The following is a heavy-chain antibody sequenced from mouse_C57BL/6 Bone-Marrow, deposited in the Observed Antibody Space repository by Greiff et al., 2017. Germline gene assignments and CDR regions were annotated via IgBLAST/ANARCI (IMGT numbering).Heavy chain of an antibody. V-gene: IGHV1-50*01. Sequence: QVQLQQSGAELVKPGASVKLSCKASGYTFTSYWMQWVKQRPGQGLEWIGEIDPSDSYPNYNQKFKGKAPLTVDTSSRTADMQLSSLTSEDSAGYYCARETYDVYFDYWGKGTTLTVSS. CDR2: IDPSDSYP. CDR1: GYTFTSYW. CDR3: ARETYDVYFDY. D-gene: IGHD2-12*01. J-gene: IGHJ2*01.